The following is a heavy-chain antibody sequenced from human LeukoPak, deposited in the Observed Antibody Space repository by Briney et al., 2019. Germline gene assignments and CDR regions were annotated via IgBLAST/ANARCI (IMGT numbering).Heavy chain of an antibody. CDR1: GFPFSSYW. Sequence: GGYLRVSCAASGFPFSSYWMNWVRQAPGKGLEWVANIKYDGSEKYYVDSVKGRFTISRDNAKNSLYLQMNSLRAEDTAVYHCVRGLGMDVWGQGTTVTVSS. V-gene: IGHV3-7*04. CDR2: IKYDGSEK. CDR3: VRGLGMDV. J-gene: IGHJ6*02.